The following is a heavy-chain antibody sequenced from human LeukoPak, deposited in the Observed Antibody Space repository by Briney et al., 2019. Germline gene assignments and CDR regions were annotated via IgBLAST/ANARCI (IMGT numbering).Heavy chain of an antibody. CDR2: IYYSGRT. CDR3: ARQGGGPFDP. Sequence: RPETLADTRSVSGGYITSSTYYWGCIRQPPGKGLEWVGSIYYSGRTYYNASLKSTGTISLDTSNNQFSLKLSSVTAADTAVYYCARQGGGPFDPWGQGTLVTVSS. V-gene: IGHV4-39*01. J-gene: IGHJ5*02. CDR1: GGYITSSTYY. D-gene: IGHD3-16*01.